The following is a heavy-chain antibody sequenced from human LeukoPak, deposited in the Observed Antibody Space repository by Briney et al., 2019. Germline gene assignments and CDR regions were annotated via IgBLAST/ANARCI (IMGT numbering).Heavy chain of an antibody. CDR2: INPKSGRT. CDR3: ARADFVDAGPYLIGP. V-gene: IGHV1-2*02. D-gene: IGHD3-3*01. J-gene: IGHJ5*02. Sequence: ASVRVSCKTSGYSFTDYYIHWVRQAPGEGLEWMGWINPKSGRTSSARKFQARVTMTRDPSISTVYMDMAWLTSDDTAIYFCARADFVDAGPYLIGPWGQGTLVTVSS. CDR1: GYSFTDYY.